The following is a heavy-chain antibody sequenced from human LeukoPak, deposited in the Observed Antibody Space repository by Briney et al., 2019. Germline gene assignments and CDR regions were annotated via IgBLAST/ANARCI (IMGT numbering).Heavy chain of an antibody. D-gene: IGHD6-19*01. J-gene: IGHJ4*02. Sequence: SETLSLTCTVSGGSISSYFWSWIRQPPGKGLEWIGYIYYSGSTNYNPSLKSRVTISVDPSKNQFSLKLSSVTAADTAVYYCARHLYSSGWYSGLDYWGQGTLVTVSS. CDR1: GGSISSYF. CDR2: IYYSGST. CDR3: ARHLYSSGWYSGLDY. V-gene: IGHV4-59*08.